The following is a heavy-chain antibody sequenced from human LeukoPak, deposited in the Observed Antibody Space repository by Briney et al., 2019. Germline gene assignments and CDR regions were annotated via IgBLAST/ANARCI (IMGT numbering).Heavy chain of an antibody. CDR3: AKDLVVGALDY. CDR2: ISGSGGST. D-gene: IGHD1-26*01. Sequence: GGSLRLSCAASGLTFSSYAMTWIRQAPGKGLEWVSSISGSGGSTYYADSVKGRFTISRDNSRNMLFLQMSSLRAGDTAVYYCAKDLVVGALDYWGQGTLVTVSS. V-gene: IGHV3-23*01. CDR1: GLTFSSYA. J-gene: IGHJ4*02.